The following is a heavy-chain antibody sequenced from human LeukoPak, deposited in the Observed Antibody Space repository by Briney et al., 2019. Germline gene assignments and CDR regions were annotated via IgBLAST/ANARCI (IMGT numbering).Heavy chain of an antibody. CDR1: GFTFSSYG. CDR3: ASHRDGYNYYAFDI. V-gene: IGHV3-23*01. J-gene: IGHJ3*02. CDR2: ISGSGGST. D-gene: IGHD5-24*01. Sequence: GGSLRLSCAASGFTFSSYGMNWVRQAPGKGLEWVSVISGSGGSTYYTDSVKGRFTISRDNSENTLYLQMNSLRAEDTAVYYCASHRDGYNYYAFDIWGQGTMVTVSS.